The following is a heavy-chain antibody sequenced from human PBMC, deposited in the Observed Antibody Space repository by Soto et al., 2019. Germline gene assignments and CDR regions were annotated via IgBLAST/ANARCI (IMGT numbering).Heavy chain of an antibody. V-gene: IGHV4-34*01. CDR2: INHSGGI. CDR3: ARDTIIRGVSDDGFHI. CDR1: VEFFTGFY. Sequence: SDTFSLTCAVYVEFFTGFYWTWILQPPGKGLEWIGDINHSGGINYNPSLKSRVTISVDTSKNQFSLKLNSVTAADTAVYYCARDTIIRGVSDDGFHIWGQGTMVTVSS. J-gene: IGHJ3*02. D-gene: IGHD3-10*01.